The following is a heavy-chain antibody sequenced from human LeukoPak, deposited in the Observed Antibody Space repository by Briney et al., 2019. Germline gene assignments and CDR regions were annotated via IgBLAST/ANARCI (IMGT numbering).Heavy chain of an antibody. CDR1: GGSLSSGGYY. Sequence: SQTLSLTCTVSGGSLSSGGYYWSWIRQHPGKGLEWIGYIYYSGSTYYKRSLKSRVIISLDTSKIQFSLELSSVTAADTAVYYCARVVLGSCSGGRCYAGQFFDYWGQGALVTVSS. CDR2: IYYSGST. D-gene: IGHD2-15*01. V-gene: IGHV4-31*03. J-gene: IGHJ4*02. CDR3: ARVVLGSCSGGRCYAGQFFDY.